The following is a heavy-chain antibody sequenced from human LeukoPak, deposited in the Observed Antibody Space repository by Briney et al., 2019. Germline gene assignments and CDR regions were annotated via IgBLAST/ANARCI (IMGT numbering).Heavy chain of an antibody. J-gene: IGHJ4*02. CDR1: GFTFSSYA. Sequence: TGGSLRLSCAASGFTFSSYAMSWVRQAPGKGLVWVSAISGSGGSTYYADSVKGRFTISRDNSKNTLYLQMNSLRAEDTAVYYCAKDPMIVVVITTVHFDYWGQGTLVTVSS. V-gene: IGHV3-23*01. CDR2: ISGSGGST. D-gene: IGHD3-22*01. CDR3: AKDPMIVVVITTVHFDY.